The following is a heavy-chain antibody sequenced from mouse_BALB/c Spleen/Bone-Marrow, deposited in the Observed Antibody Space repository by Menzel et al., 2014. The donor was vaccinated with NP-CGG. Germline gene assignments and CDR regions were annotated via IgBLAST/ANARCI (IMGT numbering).Heavy chain of an antibody. V-gene: IGHV5-12*02. J-gene: IGHJ4*01. D-gene: IGHD2-1*01. CDR2: ISNGGVSA. CDR1: GFTFRDYY. Sequence: VQLKQSGGGLGQPGGSLKLSCETSGFTFRDYYMYWVRQTPERRLEGVAYISNGGVSAYYPDTVKGRVTISRDNAKNTLYLQMSRLKSEDTAMYYCARHPYGNFGAMDYWGQGTSVTVSS. CDR3: ARHPYGNFGAMDY.